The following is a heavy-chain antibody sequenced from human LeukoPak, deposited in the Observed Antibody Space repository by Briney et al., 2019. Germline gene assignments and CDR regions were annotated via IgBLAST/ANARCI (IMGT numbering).Heavy chain of an antibody. V-gene: IGHV3-66*04. CDR1: GFTFSSYA. Sequence: GGSLRLSCAASGFTFSSYAMHWVRQAPGKGLEWVSVIYTVGTTHYADSVKGRCTISRDTSTNTVYLQLNSLRAEDTAVYYCAKPYSSSWYDNYCMDVWGKGTTVTVSS. CDR2: IYTVGTT. D-gene: IGHD6-13*01. J-gene: IGHJ6*03. CDR3: AKPYSSSWYDNYCMDV.